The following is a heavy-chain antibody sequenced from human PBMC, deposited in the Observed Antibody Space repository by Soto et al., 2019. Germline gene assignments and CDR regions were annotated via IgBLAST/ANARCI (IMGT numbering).Heavy chain of an antibody. J-gene: IGHJ4*02. CDR3: ARNHNSSSLGFDY. Sequence: SQTLSLTCAISGDSVSSNSATWNWIRQSPSRDLEWLGRTYYRSKWSNNYAVSLKSRMTINPDTSKNQFSLQLDSVTPEDTAVYYCARNHNSSSLGFDYWGQGSLVTVSS. V-gene: IGHV6-1*01. D-gene: IGHD6-6*01. CDR1: GDSVSSNSAT. CDR2: TYYRSKWSN.